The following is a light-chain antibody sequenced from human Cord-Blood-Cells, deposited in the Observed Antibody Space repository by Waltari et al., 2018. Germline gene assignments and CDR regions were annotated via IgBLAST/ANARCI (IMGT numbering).Light chain of an antibody. Sequence: QSALIQPASVSGSPGQLITISCTGTSSDVGGYNYFSWYQQHPGKAPKLMIYEVSNRPSGVSNRFSGSKSGNTASLTISGLQAEDEADYYCSSYTSSSTPYVFGTGTKVTVL. CDR1: SSDVGGYNY. J-gene: IGLJ1*01. CDR2: EVS. CDR3: SSYTSSSTPYV. V-gene: IGLV2-14*01.